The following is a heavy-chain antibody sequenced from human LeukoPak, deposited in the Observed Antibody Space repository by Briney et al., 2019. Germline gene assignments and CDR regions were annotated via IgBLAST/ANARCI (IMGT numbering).Heavy chain of an antibody. V-gene: IGHV3-66*01. CDR2: IYSGGST. CDR3: AREPQGDSSGYDAFHV. D-gene: IGHD3-22*01. Sequence: PGGSLRLSCAASGFTVSSNYMSWVRQAPGKGLEWVSVIYSGGSTYYADSVKGRFTLSRDSSKNTLFLQMNSLRAEDTAVYYCAREPQGDSSGYDAFHVWGQGTLVTVSS. CDR1: GFTVSSNY. J-gene: IGHJ3*01.